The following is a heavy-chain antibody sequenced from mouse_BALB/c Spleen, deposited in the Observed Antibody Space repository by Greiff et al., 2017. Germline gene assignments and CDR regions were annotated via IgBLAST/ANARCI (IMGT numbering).Heavy chain of an antibody. V-gene: IGHV5-9-4*01. CDR1: GFTFSSYA. CDR2: ISSGGSYT. J-gene: IGHJ4*01. D-gene: IGHD2-2*01. CDR3: ARELYYGYDGYAMDY. Sequence: EVQLQESGGGLVKPGGSLKLSCAASGFTFSSYAMSWVRQSPEKRLEWVAEISSGGSYTYYPDTVTGRFTISRDNAKNTLYLEMSSLRSEDTAMYYCARELYYGYDGYAMDYWGQGTSVTVSS.